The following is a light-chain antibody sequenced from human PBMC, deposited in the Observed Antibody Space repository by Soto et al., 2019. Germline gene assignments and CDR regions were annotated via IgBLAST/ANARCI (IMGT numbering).Light chain of an antibody. CDR3: QQYGGSPQT. CDR2: VAS. J-gene: IGKJ1*01. CDR1: QSVSNY. V-gene: IGKV3-20*01. Sequence: EIVLTQSPGTLSLSPGERATLSCRASQSVSNYLAWYQQKPGQAPRLLIYVASSRATGIPDRFSGSGSGTDFTLTISRLEPEDFAVYYCQQYGGSPQTFGQGTKVE.